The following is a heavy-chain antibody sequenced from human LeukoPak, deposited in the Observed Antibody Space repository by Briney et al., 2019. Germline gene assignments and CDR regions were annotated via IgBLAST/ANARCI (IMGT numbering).Heavy chain of an antibody. D-gene: IGHD5-12*01. Sequence: ASVKVSCKASGYSFVGYGITWGRQAPGQGLEWMGWFNPENGNTNYAQKVQGRVTMTADTSTSTSYMELRSLRSDDTAVYYCAGGSSGQYLMEAFDIWGQGTMVTVSS. CDR2: FNPENGNT. CDR3: AGGSSGQYLMEAFDI. V-gene: IGHV1-18*01. CDR1: GYSFVGYG. J-gene: IGHJ3*02.